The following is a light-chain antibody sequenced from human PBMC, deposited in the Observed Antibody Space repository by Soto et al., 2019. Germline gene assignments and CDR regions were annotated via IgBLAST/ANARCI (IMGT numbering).Light chain of an antibody. V-gene: IGLV2-8*01. CDR1: IRDVGGHTY. CDR2: EVS. J-gene: IGLJ1*01. Sequence: QSVLTQPPSASGSPGQSVTISCTVTIRDVGGHTYVSWYQQHPGKAPKLIIYEVSKRPSGVPDRFSGSKSGNTASLTVSGLQAEDEADYYCTSYAGSDYVFGTGTKVTVL. CDR3: TSYAGSDYV.